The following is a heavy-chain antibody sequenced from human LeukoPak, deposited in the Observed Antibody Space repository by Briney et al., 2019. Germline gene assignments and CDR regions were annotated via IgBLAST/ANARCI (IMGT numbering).Heavy chain of an antibody. D-gene: IGHD2-2*01. V-gene: IGHV4-34*01. J-gene: IGHJ4*02. CDR3: ARTSRPRYQLLS. CDR2: INHSGST. CDR1: GGSFSGYY. Sequence: PSETLSLTCAVYGGSFSGYYWSWIRQPPGKGLEWIGEINHSGSTNYNPSLKSRVTISVDTSKNQFSLKLSSVTAADTAVYYCARTSRPRYQLLSWGQGTLVTVSS.